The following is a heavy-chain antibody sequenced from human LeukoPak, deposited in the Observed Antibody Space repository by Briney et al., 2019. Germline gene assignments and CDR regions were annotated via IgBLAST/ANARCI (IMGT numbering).Heavy chain of an antibody. CDR3: ARVSGYCSSTSCYDYYYYMDV. J-gene: IGHJ6*03. V-gene: IGHV4-59*01. CDR2: IYYSGST. Sequence: SETLSLTCTVSGGSTSSYYWSWIRQPPGKGLEWIGYIYYSGSTNYNPSLKSRVTISVDTSKNQFSLKLSSVTAADTAVYYCARVSGYCSSTSCYDYYYYMDVWGKGTTVTISS. D-gene: IGHD2-2*01. CDR1: GGSTSSYY.